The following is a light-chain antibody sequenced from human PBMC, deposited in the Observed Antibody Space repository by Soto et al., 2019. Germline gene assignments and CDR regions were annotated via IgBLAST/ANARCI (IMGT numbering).Light chain of an antibody. CDR3: HQYDIPPQT. Sequence: LELTQSPATLSFRLSQRSTLSFRASQSVSSYLAWYQQKPGQAPRLLIYDASNRATGIPARFSGTGSGTDFTLTINNLEPEDFAVYYCHQYDIPPQTFGRGTKVDI. CDR2: DAS. V-gene: IGKV3-11*01. CDR1: QSVSSY. J-gene: IGKJ1*01.